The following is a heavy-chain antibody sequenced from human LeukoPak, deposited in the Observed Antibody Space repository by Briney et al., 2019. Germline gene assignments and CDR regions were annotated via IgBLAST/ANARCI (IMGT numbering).Heavy chain of an antibody. CDR1: GGSFSGYY. CDR3: ARGPTDYGDYGWFDP. J-gene: IGHJ5*02. V-gene: IGHV4-34*01. Sequence: SETLSLTCAVYGGSFSGYYWSWIRQPPGKGLEWIGEINHSGSTNYNPSLKSRVTISVDTSKNQFSLKLSSVTAADTAVYYCARGPTDYGDYGWFDPWGQGTLVTVSS. CDR2: INHSGST. D-gene: IGHD4-17*01.